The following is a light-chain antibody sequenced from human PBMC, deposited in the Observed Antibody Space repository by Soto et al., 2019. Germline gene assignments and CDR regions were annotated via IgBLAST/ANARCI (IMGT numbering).Light chain of an antibody. CDR2: GAS. CDR1: QSVSNNY. V-gene: IGKV3-20*01. J-gene: IGKJ1*01. Sequence: EIVLTQSPGTLSLYPGERATLSCRASQSVSNNYLAWYQQKPGQAPRLLIYGASNRATGIPDRFSGSGSGTDFTLTISRLEPEDFAVYYCQKYGSSGTFGQGTKVEIK. CDR3: QKYGSSGT.